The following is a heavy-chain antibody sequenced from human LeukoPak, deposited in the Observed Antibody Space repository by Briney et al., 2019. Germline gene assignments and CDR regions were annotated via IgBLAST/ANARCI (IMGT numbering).Heavy chain of an antibody. V-gene: IGHV4-34*01. Sequence: PSETLSLTCAVYGGSFSGYYRSWIRQPPGKGLEWIGEINHSGSTNYNPSLKSRVTISVDTSKNQFSLKLSSVTAADTAVYYCARGRRNIVVVVAATGGMDVWGQGTTVTVSS. CDR1: GGSFSGYY. J-gene: IGHJ6*02. CDR3: ARGRRNIVVVVAATGGMDV. D-gene: IGHD2-15*01. CDR2: INHSGST.